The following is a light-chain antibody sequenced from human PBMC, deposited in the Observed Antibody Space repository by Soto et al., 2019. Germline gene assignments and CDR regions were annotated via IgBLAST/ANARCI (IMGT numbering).Light chain of an antibody. Sequence: PGERATLSCRASQSLSSNFLAWYQQKPGQPPRLLIYDSSTRATGFPDRFSGSGSGTDFTLTISSLQPEDFATYYCQQLWTYPLTFGGGTKVDI. J-gene: IGKJ4*01. V-gene: IGKV3D-20*02. CDR3: QQLWTYPLT. CDR2: DSS. CDR1: QSLSSNF.